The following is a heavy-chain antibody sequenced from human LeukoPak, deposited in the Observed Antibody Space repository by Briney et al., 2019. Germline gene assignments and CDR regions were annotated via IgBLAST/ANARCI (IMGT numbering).Heavy chain of an antibody. Sequence: ASVKVSCKASGYTFTSYGISWVRQAPGQGLEWMGWISAYNGNTNYAQKFQGRVTMTRDTSISTAYMELSRLRSDDTAVYYCARDTRNYFDYWGQGTLVTVSS. V-gene: IGHV1-18*01. CDR2: ISAYNGNT. CDR1: GYTFTSYG. J-gene: IGHJ4*02. CDR3: ARDTRNYFDY.